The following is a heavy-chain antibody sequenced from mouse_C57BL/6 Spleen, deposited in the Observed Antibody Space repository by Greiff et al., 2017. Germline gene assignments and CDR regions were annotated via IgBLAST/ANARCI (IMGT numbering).Heavy chain of an antibody. CDR2: INSDGGNT. J-gene: IGHJ3*01. D-gene: IGHD2-1*01. V-gene: IGHV5-2*01. Sequence: EVKLMESGGGLVQPGESLKLSCASTEYEFPSHDMSWVRKTPEKRLEWVAAINSDGGNTYYPDTMERRFTISRDNTKKTLYLQMSSLKSEDTALYYTARQGYGTLFAYWGQGTLVTVSA. CDR1: EYEFPSHD. CDR3: ARQGYGTLFAY.